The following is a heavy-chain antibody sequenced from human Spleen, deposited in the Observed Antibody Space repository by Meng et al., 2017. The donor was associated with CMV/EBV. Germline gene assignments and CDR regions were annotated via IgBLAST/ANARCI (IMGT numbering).Heavy chain of an antibody. CDR3: ARDHHYGSGSYCDS. J-gene: IGHJ5*01. D-gene: IGHD3-10*01. CDR1: GGTFSSYA. Sequence: ASVKVSCKASGGTFSSYAFSWVRQAPGQGLEWMGWISTYNGNTNYARKLQGRVTMTKDTSKRTVYMELRSLTHDDTALYYCARDHHYGSGSYCDSWGQGTQVTVSS. CDR2: ISTYNGNT. V-gene: IGHV1-18*01.